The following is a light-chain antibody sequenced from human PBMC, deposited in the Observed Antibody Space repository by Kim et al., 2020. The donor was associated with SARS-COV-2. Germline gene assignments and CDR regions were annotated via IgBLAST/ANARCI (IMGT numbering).Light chain of an antibody. J-gene: IGKJ2*01. CDR3: QQYGRSPGYT. CDR1: QSVSSNY. V-gene: IGKV3-20*01. Sequence: EIVLTQSPGTLSLTPGERATLSSRASQSVSSNYLAWYQQKVDQARRLLIYAASSRATGIPDRSSGSGSQTDFTLTINGLEPEDFAVYYCQQYGRSPGYTFGQGTKLEIK. CDR2: AAS.